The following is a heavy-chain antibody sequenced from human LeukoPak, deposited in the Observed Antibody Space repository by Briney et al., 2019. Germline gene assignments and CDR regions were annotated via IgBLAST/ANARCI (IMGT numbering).Heavy chain of an antibody. D-gene: IGHD2-2*01. Sequence: ASVKVSCKASGGTFSSYAISWVRQAPGQGLEWMGGIIPIFGTANYAQKFQGRVTITADESTSTAYMELSSLRSEDTAVYYCARVEKYQLLPEYFQHWGQGTLVTVSS. CDR1: GGTFSSYA. CDR2: IIPIFGTA. J-gene: IGHJ1*01. V-gene: IGHV1-69*13. CDR3: ARVEKYQLLPEYFQH.